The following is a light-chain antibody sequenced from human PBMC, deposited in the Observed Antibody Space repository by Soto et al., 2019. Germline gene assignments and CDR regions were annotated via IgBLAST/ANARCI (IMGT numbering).Light chain of an antibody. V-gene: IGKV3-11*01. J-gene: IGKJ3*01. CDR2: DAS. Sequence: EIVLTQSPGTLSLSPWERATLSCMASQSVSIYLAWYQQKPGQAPRLLIYDASNRATGIPARFSGSGSGTDFTLTISSLEPEDFAVYYCQQRSNWPPNTFGPGTKVDIK. CDR3: QQRSNWPPNT. CDR1: QSVSIY.